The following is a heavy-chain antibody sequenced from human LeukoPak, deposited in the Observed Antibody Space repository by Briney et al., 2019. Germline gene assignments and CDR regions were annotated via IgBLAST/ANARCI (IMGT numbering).Heavy chain of an antibody. CDR3: ASSGWYGEGASY. CDR2: ISVYTANT. Sequence: ASVKVSCKASGYTFTNYGISWVRQAPGQGLEWVGWISVYTANTYYAQKFQARVTMTTDTSTSTAYMELRSLRSDDTAVYYCASSGWYGEGASYWGQGTLVTVSS. D-gene: IGHD6-19*01. V-gene: IGHV1-18*01. CDR1: GYTFTNYG. J-gene: IGHJ4*02.